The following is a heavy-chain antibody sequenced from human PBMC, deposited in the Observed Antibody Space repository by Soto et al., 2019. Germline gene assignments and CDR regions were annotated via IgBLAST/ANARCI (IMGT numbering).Heavy chain of an antibody. CDR3: ARDPRGYSGYDYPFPFDY. D-gene: IGHD5-12*01. CDR1: GFTFDDYA. CDR2: ISWNSGSI. J-gene: IGHJ4*02. V-gene: IGHV3-9*01. Sequence: GGSLRLSCAASGFTFDDYAMHWVRQAPGKGLEWVSGISWNSGSIGYADSVKGRFTISRDNAKNSLYLQMNSLRAEDTAVYYCARDPRGYSGYDYPFPFDYWGQGTLVTVSS.